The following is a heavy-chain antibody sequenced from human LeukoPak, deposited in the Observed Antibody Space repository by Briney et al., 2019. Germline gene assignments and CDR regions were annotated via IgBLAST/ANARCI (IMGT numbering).Heavy chain of an antibody. CDR1: GFTFSNSA. CDR3: ARGVAISSSGWYDTFDY. J-gene: IGHJ4*02. CDR2: ISTNGDRT. D-gene: IGHD6-19*01. V-gene: IGHV3-64*02. Sequence: GRSLRPSCAASGFTFSNSAMYWVRQAPGKGLEFVSVISTNGDRTYYADSVKGRFTISRDNSKNTLYRQMGSLRADDMAVYYCARGVAISSSGWYDTFDYWGQGALVTISS.